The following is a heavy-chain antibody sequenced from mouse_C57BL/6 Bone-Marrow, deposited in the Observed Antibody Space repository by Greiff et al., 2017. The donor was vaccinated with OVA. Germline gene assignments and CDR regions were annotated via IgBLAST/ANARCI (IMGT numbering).Heavy chain of an antibody. V-gene: IGHV14-2*01. D-gene: IGHD2-3*01. CDR1: GFNIKDYY. Sequence: VQLQQSGAELVKPGASVKLSCTASGFNIKDYYMHWVKQRTEQGLEWIGRIDPEDGETKYAPKFPGKATITADTSSNTAYLQLSSLTSEDTAVYYCAPIYDGYYDYAMDYWGQGTSVTVSS. CDR3: APIYDGYYDYAMDY. J-gene: IGHJ4*01. CDR2: IDPEDGET.